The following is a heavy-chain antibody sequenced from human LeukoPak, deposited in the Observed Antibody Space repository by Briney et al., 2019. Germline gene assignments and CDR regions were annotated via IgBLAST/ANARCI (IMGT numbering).Heavy chain of an antibody. J-gene: IGHJ4*02. V-gene: IGHV3-23*01. CDR2: ISGSGGST. Sequence: GGSLRLSCAASGFIFSDYGMSWVRRAPGKGLERVSGISGSGGSTYYADSVKGRFTISRDKSKKKLYLQMNSLRADDTAVYYCVKDRVDGSGSQFDSWGQGSLVIVSS. D-gene: IGHD3-10*01. CDR1: GFIFSDYG. CDR3: VKDRVDGSGSQFDS.